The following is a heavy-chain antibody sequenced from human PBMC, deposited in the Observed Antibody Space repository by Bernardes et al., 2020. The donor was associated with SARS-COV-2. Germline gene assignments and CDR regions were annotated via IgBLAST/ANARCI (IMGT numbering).Heavy chain of an antibody. CDR2: IDPSDSYT. D-gene: IGHD6-13*01. V-gene: IGHV5-10-1*01. CDR1: GYSFTSYW. J-gene: IGHJ3*02. CDR3: ASPLIAAAGDDAFDI. Sequence: GESLKISCKGSGYSFTSYWISWVRQMPGKGLEWMGRIDPSDSYTNYSPSFQGHVTISADKSISTAYLQWSSLKASDTAMYYCASPLIAAAGDDAFDIWGQGTMVTVSS.